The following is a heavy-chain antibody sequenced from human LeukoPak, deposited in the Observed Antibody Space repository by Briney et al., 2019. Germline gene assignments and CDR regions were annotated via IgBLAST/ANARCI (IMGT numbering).Heavy chain of an antibody. D-gene: IGHD6-19*01. J-gene: IGHJ4*02. Sequence: GGSLTLSCAASGFTFSSYAMSWVREAPGKGLEWVSAISGSGGSTYYADSVKGRFAISRDNSKNTLYLQMNSLRAEDTAVYYCAKDRSFGYSSGWYSVWGQGTLVTVSS. CDR3: AKDRSFGYSSGWYSV. CDR1: GFTFSSYA. V-gene: IGHV3-23*01. CDR2: ISGSGGST.